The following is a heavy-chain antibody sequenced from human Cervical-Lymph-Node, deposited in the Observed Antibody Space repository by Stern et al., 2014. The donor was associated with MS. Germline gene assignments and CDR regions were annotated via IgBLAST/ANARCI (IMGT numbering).Heavy chain of an antibody. CDR2: IYFGGNT. CDR1: GGSISSYY. V-gene: IGHV4-59*01. J-gene: IGHJ4*02. Sequence: QVQLQESGPGLVTPSETLSLTCTLSGGSISSYYWSWLRQSPGKGLEWLGYIYFGGNTESNPSLKRRATISVDTSKKQFSLKLTSVTAADSAVYYCAREGGASQSFDYWGQGTLVTVSS. D-gene: IGHD2-15*01. CDR3: AREGGASQSFDY.